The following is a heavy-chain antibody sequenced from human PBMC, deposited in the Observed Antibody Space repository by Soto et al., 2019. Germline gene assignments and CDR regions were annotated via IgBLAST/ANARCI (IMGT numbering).Heavy chain of an antibody. CDR1: GFTFSDYY. V-gene: IGHV3-11*06. D-gene: IGHD6-13*01. CDR3: AREAVSAAKHYYGMDV. Sequence: PGGSLRLSCAASGFTFSDYYMSWIRQAPGKGLEWVSYISSSSSYTNYADSVKGRFTISRDNAKNSLYLQMNSLRAEDTAVYYCAREAVSAAKHYYGMDVWGQGTTVTVSS. CDR2: ISSSSSYT. J-gene: IGHJ6*02.